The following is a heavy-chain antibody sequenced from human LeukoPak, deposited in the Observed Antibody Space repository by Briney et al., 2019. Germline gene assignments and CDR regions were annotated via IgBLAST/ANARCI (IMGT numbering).Heavy chain of an antibody. Sequence: GGSLRLSCAASGFTFSSYWMSWVRQAPGKGLEWVANIKQDGSEKYYVDSVKGRFTISRDNAKNSLYLQMNSLRAEDTAVYYWARGRRYCTNGVCYSDYWGQGTLVTVSS. CDR2: IKQDGSEK. V-gene: IGHV3-7*01. D-gene: IGHD2-8*01. CDR1: GFTFSSYW. J-gene: IGHJ4*02. CDR3: ARGRRYCTNGVCYSDY.